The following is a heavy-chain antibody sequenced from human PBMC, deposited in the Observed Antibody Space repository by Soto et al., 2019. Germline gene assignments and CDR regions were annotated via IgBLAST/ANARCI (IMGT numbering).Heavy chain of an antibody. D-gene: IGHD6-25*01. Sequence: VQLLESGGGLIQPGRSLRLSCVASGFTFSSYAMNWVRQGPGTGLEWVAVIDSDDGKTYYANAVKGRFSISRDNSKNTLFLQMNSLRVEDTATYYCVKAGYTSGLLWGQGTLVTV. V-gene: IGHV3-23*01. CDR3: VKAGYTSGLL. CDR2: IDSDDGKT. J-gene: IGHJ4*02. CDR1: GFTFSSYA.